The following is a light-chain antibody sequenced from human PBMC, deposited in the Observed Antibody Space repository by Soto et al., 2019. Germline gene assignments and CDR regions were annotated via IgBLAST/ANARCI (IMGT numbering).Light chain of an antibody. CDR3: QQYESYLYT. V-gene: IGKV1-5*03. Sequence: DIQMTQSPSTLSASVGDRVTITCRASQSASAWLAWYQQKPGKAPKLLISKSSSLESGVPSRFSGSGSGTEFTLTISSLQPDDFATYYCQQYESYLYTFVQGTKLEIK. CDR1: QSASAW. J-gene: IGKJ2*01. CDR2: KSS.